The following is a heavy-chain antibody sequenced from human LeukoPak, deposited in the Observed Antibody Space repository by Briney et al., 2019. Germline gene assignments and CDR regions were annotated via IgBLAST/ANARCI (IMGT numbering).Heavy chain of an antibody. CDR1: GGSFSGYY. D-gene: IGHD2-2*01. CDR2: INHSGST. Sequence: KPSETLSLTCAVYGGSFSGYYWSWIRQPPGKGLEWIGEINHSGSTNYNPSLKSRVTISLDTSKNQFSLKLSSVTAADTAVYYCASDGYCSSTSCYRGFVPWGQGTLVTVSS. CDR3: ASDGYCSSTSCYRGFVP. V-gene: IGHV4-34*01. J-gene: IGHJ5*02.